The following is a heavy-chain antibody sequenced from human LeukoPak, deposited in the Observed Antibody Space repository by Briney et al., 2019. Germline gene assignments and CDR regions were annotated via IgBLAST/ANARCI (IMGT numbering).Heavy chain of an antibody. CDR2: INSDGSST. CDR1: GCTFSSYW. J-gene: IGHJ6*04. CDR3: AELGITMIGGV. Sequence: GGSLSLSCAASGCTFSSYWMHWVRQAPGKGLVWVSRINSDGSSTSYADSVKGRFTISRDNAKNSLYLQMSSLSAEDTDVYYCAELGITMIGGVWGKGTTVTISS. V-gene: IGHV3-74*01. D-gene: IGHD3-10*02.